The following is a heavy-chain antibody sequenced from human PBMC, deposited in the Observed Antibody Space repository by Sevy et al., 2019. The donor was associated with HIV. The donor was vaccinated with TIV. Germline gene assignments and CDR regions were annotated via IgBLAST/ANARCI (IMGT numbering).Heavy chain of an antibody. CDR1: GGIFKTYG. D-gene: IGHD6-19*01. CDR2: IIPILGTT. J-gene: IGHJ4*02. Sequence: ASVKVSCKASGGIFKTYGFSWVRQAPGQGPEWVGGIIPILGTTNCAQKFQDRVTISADEYTKTVHMELRNLRSEDTGVYYCARGGGNGWYYFDYWGQETLVTVSS. CDR3: ARGGGNGWYYFDY. V-gene: IGHV1-69*13.